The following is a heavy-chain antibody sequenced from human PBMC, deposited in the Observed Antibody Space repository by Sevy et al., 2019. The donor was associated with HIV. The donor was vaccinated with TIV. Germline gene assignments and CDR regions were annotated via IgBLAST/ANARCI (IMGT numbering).Heavy chain of an antibody. Sequence: GGSLRLSCAASGFTFSSYSMNWVRQAPGKGLEWVSSISSSSSYIYHADSVKGRFTISRDNAKKSLSLQMNSLRAEDTAVYYCARDGRCSSTSCLLYFDYWGQGTLVTVSS. V-gene: IGHV3-21*01. D-gene: IGHD2-2*01. CDR3: ARDGRCSSTSCLLYFDY. CDR1: GFTFSSYS. CDR2: ISSSSSYI. J-gene: IGHJ4*02.